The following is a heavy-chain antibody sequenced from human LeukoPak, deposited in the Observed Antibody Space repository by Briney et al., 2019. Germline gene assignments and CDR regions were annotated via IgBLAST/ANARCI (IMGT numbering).Heavy chain of an antibody. D-gene: IGHD6-6*01. V-gene: IGHV1-2*06. CDR2: INPNSGGT. Sequence: ASVKVSCKASGYTFTGYYMHWVRQAPGQRLEWMGRINPNSGGTNYAQKFQGRVTMTQEASISTAYMELSRLRSDDTAVYYCARDPGIAARPGYFQHWGQGTLVTVSS. CDR3: ARDPGIAARPGYFQH. CDR1: GYTFTGYY. J-gene: IGHJ1*01.